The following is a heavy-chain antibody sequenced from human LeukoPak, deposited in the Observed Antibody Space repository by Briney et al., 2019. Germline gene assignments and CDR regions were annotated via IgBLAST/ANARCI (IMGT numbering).Heavy chain of an antibody. CDR3: AKDPLRFLEWLPKGGYYFDY. CDR2: ISGSGGST. V-gene: IGHV3-23*01. CDR1: GFTFSSYA. Sequence: GGSLRLSCAASGFTFSSYAMSWVRQAPGKGLEWVSAISGSGGSTYYADSVKGRFTISRDNSKNTLYLQMNSLRAEDTAVYYCAKDPLRFLEWLPKGGYYFDYWGQGTLVTVSS. D-gene: IGHD3-3*01. J-gene: IGHJ4*02.